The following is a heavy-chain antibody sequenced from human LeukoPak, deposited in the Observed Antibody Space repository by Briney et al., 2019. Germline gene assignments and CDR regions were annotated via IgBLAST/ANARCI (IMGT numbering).Heavy chain of an antibody. V-gene: IGHV4-34*01. D-gene: IGHD3-10*01. Sequence: PSETLSLTCAVYGGSFSGYYWSWIRQPPGKGLEWIGEINHSGSTNYNQSLKSRVTISVDTSKNQFSLKLSSVTAADTAVYYCARLSWYYGSGSYYSPFDYWGQGTLVTVSS. CDR3: ARLSWYYGSGSYYSPFDY. CDR1: GGSFSGYY. CDR2: INHSGST. J-gene: IGHJ4*02.